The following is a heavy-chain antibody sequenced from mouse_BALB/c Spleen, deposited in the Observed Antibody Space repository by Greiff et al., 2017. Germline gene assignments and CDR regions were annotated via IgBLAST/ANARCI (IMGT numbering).Heavy chain of an antibody. CDR3: TRGGLTMIKAFAY. D-gene: IGHD2-4*01. CDR2: IYPGNSDT. CDR1: GYSFTSYW. Sequence: VQLKESGTVLARPGASVKMSCKASGYSFTSYWMHWVKQRPGQGLEWIGAIYPGNSDTSYNQKFKGKAKLTAVTSASTAYMELSSLTNEDSAVYYCTRGGLTMIKAFAYWGQGTLVTVSA. V-gene: IGHV1-5*01. J-gene: IGHJ3*01.